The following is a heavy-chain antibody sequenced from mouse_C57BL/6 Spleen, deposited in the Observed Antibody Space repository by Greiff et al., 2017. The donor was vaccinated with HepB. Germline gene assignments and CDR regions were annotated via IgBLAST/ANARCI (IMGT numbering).Heavy chain of an antibody. J-gene: IGHJ2*01. D-gene: IGHD1-1*02. CDR2: ISSGGSYT. Sequence: EVKLVESGGDLVKPGGSLKLSCAASGFTFSSYGMSWVRQTPDKRLEWVATISSGGSYTYYPDSVKGRFTISRDNAKNTLYLQMSSLKSEDTAMYYCARHEDGVFDYWGQGTTLTVSS. CDR3: ARHEDGVFDY. CDR1: GFTFSSYG. V-gene: IGHV5-6*01.